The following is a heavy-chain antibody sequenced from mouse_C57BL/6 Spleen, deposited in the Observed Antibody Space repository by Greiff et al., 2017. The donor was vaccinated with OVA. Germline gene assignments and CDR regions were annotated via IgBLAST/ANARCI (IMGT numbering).Heavy chain of an antibody. V-gene: IGHV5-6*01. J-gene: IGHJ3*01. CDR3: ARLYDGYFTWFSY. Sequence: EVKVVESGGDLVKPGGSLKLSCAASGFTFSSYGMSWVRQTPDKRLEWVATISSGGSYNYYPDSVKGRFTISRDNAKNTLYMQMSSLKSEDTSMYYCARLYDGYFTWFSYWGQGTLVTVSA. D-gene: IGHD2-3*01. CDR1: GFTFSSYG. CDR2: ISSGGSYN.